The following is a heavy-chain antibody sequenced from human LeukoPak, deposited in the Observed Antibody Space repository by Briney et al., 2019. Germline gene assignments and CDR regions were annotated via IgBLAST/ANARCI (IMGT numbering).Heavy chain of an antibody. D-gene: IGHD5-12*01. CDR1: GGSISSSYF. CDR2: IYYSGST. J-gene: IGHJ3*02. CDR3: ARDRTIRGYTFDM. V-gene: IGHV4-39*07. Sequence: SETLSLTCTVSGGSISSSYFWGWIRQPPGKGLEWIGSIYYSGSTYYNPSLKSRVTMSIDTSKNQFSLKLSSVTAADTAVYYCARDRTIRGYTFDMWGQGTMVTVSS.